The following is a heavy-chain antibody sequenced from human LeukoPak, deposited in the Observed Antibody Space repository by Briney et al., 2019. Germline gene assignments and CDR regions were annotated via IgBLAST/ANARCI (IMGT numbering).Heavy chain of an antibody. V-gene: IGHV1-8*01. CDR1: GYTFTSFD. D-gene: IGHD2-2*01. Sequence: GASVKVSCKASGYTFTSFDINWVRQATGQGLEWMGWMNPNSGNTGYAQKFQGRVTMTRDTSINPAYLELSSLRSEDTAMYYCARTCSGTSCADFDYWGQGTLVTVSS. CDR2: MNPNSGNT. CDR3: ARTCSGTSCADFDY. J-gene: IGHJ4*02.